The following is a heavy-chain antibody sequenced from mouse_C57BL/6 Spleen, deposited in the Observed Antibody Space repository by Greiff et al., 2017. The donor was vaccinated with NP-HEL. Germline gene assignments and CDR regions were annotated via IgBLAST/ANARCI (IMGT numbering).Heavy chain of an antibody. J-gene: IGHJ2*01. Sequence: VQLQQPGAELVRPGSSVKLSCKASGYTFTSYWMHWVKQRPIQGLEWIGNIDPSDSETHYNQKFKDKATLTVDKSSSTAYMQLSSLTSDDSAVYYCARSGYYGSSFDYWGQGTTLTVSS. CDR3: ARSGYYGSSFDY. D-gene: IGHD1-1*01. V-gene: IGHV1-52*01. CDR1: GYTFTSYW. CDR2: IDPSDSET.